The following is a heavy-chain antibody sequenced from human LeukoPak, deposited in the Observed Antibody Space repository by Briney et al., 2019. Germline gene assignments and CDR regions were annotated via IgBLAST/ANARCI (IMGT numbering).Heavy chain of an antibody. D-gene: IGHD3-3*01. CDR3: ARGRRNDFWSGYYSTLDAFDI. CDR1: GYTFIGYY. V-gene: IGHV1-2*02. Sequence: ASVKVSCKASGYTFIGYYMHWVRQAPGLGLGWMGWINPNNGGTNYAQKFQGRVTMTSDTSSSTAFMELSSLRSDDTAVYYCARGRRNDFWSGYYSTLDAFDIWGQGTMVTVSS. J-gene: IGHJ3*02. CDR2: INPNNGGT.